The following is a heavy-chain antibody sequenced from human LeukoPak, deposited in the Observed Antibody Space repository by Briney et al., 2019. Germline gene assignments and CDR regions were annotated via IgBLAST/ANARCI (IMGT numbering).Heavy chain of an antibody. V-gene: IGHV1-24*01. Sequence: ASVNVSCKVSGYTLTELSMHWVRQAPGKGLEWMGGFDPEDGETIYAQKFQGRVTMTEDTSTDTAYMELRSLRSEDTAVYYCPTARPYYYDSSGYYYYFDYWGQGTLVTVSS. CDR2: FDPEDGET. CDR3: PTARPYYYDSSGYYYYFDY. D-gene: IGHD3-22*01. CDR1: GYTLTELS. J-gene: IGHJ4*02.